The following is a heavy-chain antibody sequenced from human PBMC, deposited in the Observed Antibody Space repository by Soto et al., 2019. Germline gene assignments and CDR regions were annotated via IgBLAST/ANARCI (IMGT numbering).Heavy chain of an antibody. CDR2: INPSGGST. Sequence: QVQLVQSGAEVKKPGASVKISCKASGYTFTSYYMHWVRQAPGQGLEWMGIINPSGGSTNYAQKLQGRVAITRDTSTSTGYMELNSLRSEDTAVYYCARPPYPGCINAVCYPLDYWGQGTLVTVSS. J-gene: IGHJ4*02. V-gene: IGHV1-46*01. CDR3: ARPPYPGCINAVCYPLDY. D-gene: IGHD2-8*01. CDR1: GYTFTSYY.